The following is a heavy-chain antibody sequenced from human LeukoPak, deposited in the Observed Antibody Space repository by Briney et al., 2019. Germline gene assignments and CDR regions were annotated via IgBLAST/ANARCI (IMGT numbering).Heavy chain of an antibody. CDR3: ARGPTTMVRGVIGFDP. CDR2: IYTSGST. D-gene: IGHD3-10*01. CDR1: GGSISIGSYY. Sequence: SETLSFTRTVSGGSISIGSYYWSWIRQPAGKGLEWIGRIYTSGSTNYNPSLKSRVTISVDTSKNQFSLKLSSVTAADTAVYYCARGPTTMVRGVIGFDPWGQGTLVTVSS. J-gene: IGHJ5*02. V-gene: IGHV4-61*02.